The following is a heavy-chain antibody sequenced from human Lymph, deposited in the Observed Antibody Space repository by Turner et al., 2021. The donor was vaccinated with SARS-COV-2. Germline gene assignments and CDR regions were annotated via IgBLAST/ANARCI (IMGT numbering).Heavy chain of an antibody. CDR1: GGSISSGDYY. Sequence: VQLQASGPGLVKPSQTLSLTCTVSGGSISSGDYYWGWIRQPPGKGLEWIGYIYYSGSTFNNPSLKSRVTISVDTSKNQFSLKLSSVTAADTAVYYCARVVVLRRAYFDYWGQGTLVTVSS. CDR3: ARVVVLRRAYFDY. CDR2: IYYSGST. J-gene: IGHJ4*02. V-gene: IGHV4-30-4*01. D-gene: IGHD2-8*01.